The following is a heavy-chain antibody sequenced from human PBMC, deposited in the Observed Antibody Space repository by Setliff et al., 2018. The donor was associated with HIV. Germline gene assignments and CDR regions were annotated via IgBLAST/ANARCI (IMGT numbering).Heavy chain of an antibody. CDR2: VHYSGNI. D-gene: IGHD6-13*01. V-gene: IGHV4-59*08. J-gene: IGHJ4*02. CDR3: ARRYRSSWYFEY. CDR1: GGSITHY. Sequence: SETLSLTCTVSGGSITHYWSWMRQAPGKGLEWIGYVHYSGNIDYNPSLKSRVTISVDTSKNQLLLKLTSVTAADTAVYYCARRYRSSWYFEYWGQGALVTVSS.